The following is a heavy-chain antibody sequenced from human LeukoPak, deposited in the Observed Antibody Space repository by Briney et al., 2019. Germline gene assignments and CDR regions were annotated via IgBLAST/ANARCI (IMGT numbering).Heavy chain of an antibody. CDR3: AKDKALLRDGYNPYFDY. CDR2: ISGSGGST. Sequence: GGSLRLSCAASGFTFTSYSMTWVRQAPGKGLEWVSFISGSGGSTYYADSVKGRFTISRDNSKNTLYLQMNSLRAEDTAVYYCAKDKALLRDGYNPYFDYWGQGTLVTVSS. V-gene: IGHV3-23*01. D-gene: IGHD5-24*01. CDR1: GFTFTSYS. J-gene: IGHJ4*02.